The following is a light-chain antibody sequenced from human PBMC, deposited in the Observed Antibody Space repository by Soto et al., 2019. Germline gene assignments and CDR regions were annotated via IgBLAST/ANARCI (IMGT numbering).Light chain of an antibody. CDR2: GAS. CDR1: QSVSSSY. J-gene: IGKJ2*01. V-gene: IGKV3-20*01. CDR3: QQYGSSPTYT. Sequence: EIVLTQSPGTLSLSPGERATLSCRASQSVSSSYLAWYQQKPGQAPRLLIYGASSRATGIPDRFSGSGSGTYFTLTSSRLEPEDFAVYYCQQYGSSPTYTFGQGTKLEIK.